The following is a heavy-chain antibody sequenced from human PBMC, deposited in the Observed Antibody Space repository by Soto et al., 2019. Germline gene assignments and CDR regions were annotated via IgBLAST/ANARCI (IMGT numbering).Heavy chain of an antibody. CDR3: AGDAVTIFWSPDFDY. CDR2: INAGNGNT. D-gene: IGHD3-9*01. J-gene: IGHJ4*02. V-gene: IGHV1-3*01. Sequence: ASVKVSCKASGYTFTSYAMHWVRQAPGQRLEWMGWINAGNGNTKYSQKFQGRVTITRDTSASTAYMELSSLRSEDTAVYYCAGDAVTIFWSPDFDYGGKENLVT. CDR1: GYTFTSYA.